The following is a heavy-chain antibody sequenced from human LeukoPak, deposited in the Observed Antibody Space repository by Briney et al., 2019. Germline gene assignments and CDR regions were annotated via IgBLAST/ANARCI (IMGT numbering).Heavy chain of an antibody. V-gene: IGHV4-39*07. Sequence: PSETLSLTCTVSGGSISSSSYYWGWIRQPPGKGLEWIGSIYYSGSTYCNPSLKSRVTISVDTSKNQFSLKLSSVAAADTAVYYCARDTEMATMTGVDPWGQGTLVTVSS. CDR1: GGSISSSSYY. CDR2: IYYSGST. D-gene: IGHD5-24*01. CDR3: ARDTEMATMTGVDP. J-gene: IGHJ5*02.